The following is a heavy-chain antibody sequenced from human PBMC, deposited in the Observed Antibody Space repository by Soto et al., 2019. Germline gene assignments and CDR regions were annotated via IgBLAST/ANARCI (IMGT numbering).Heavy chain of an antibody. J-gene: IGHJ6*02. Sequence: PSETLSLTCTVSGGSISSRSFYWGWIRQPPGKGLEWIGSIDYSGSTYYNASLKSRVTISVDTSKNHFSLKLTSLTAADTAVYYCARRNRIAPAGKLYYYGMDVWGQGTTVTVSS. CDR2: IDYSGST. D-gene: IGHD6-13*01. CDR3: ARRNRIAPAGKLYYYGMDV. V-gene: IGHV4-39*01. CDR1: GGSISSRSFY.